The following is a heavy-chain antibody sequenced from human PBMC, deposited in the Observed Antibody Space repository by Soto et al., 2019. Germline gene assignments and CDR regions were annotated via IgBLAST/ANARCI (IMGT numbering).Heavy chain of an antibody. D-gene: IGHD5-18*01. V-gene: IGHV4-30-4*01. Sequence: QVQLQESGPGLVKPSQTLSLTCTVSGDSISSNNNYWSWIRQPPGEGLEWIGFIFYSGTTSYSPSLKSRVAISLDTSKNQFSLSLSSVTAADTAVYYCARGRGYSYGLDTWGQGTLVTVSS. CDR2: IFYSGTT. CDR3: ARGRGYSYGLDT. CDR1: GDSISSNNNY. J-gene: IGHJ5*02.